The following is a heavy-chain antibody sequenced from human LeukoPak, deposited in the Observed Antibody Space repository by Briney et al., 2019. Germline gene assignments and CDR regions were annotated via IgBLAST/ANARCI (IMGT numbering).Heavy chain of an antibody. CDR2: ISSSSSYI. J-gene: IGHJ4*02. D-gene: IGHD6-19*01. CDR1: GFTFSSYS. Sequence: GGSLRLSCAAFGFTFSSYSMNWVRQAPGKGLEWVSSISSSSSYIYYADSVKGRFTISRDNAKNSLYLQMNSLRAEDTAVYYCARARGYSSGWRYFDYWGQGTLVTVSS. V-gene: IGHV3-21*01. CDR3: ARARGYSSGWRYFDY.